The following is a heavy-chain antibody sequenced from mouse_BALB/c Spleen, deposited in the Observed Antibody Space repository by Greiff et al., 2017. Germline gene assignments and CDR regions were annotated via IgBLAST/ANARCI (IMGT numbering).Heavy chain of an antibody. D-gene: IGHD2-4*01. CDR2: ISYSGST. V-gene: IGHV3-2*02. CDR1: GYSITSDYA. Sequence: DVQLQESGPGLVKPSQSLSLTCTVTGYSITSDYAWNWIRQFPGNKLEWMGYISYSGSTSYNPSLKSRISITRDTSKNQFFLQLNSVTTEDTATYYCARSGDYDGFDYWGQGTTLTVSS. J-gene: IGHJ2*01. CDR3: ARSGDYDGFDY.